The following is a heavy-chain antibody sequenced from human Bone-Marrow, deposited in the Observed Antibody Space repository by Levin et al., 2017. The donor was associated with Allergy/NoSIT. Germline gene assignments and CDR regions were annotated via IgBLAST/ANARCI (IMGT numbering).Heavy chain of an antibody. Sequence: LSFFSSFFPCLSFLLPFVRHCPGPFLFFFSLLPPSFLLLYYADSVKGRFTISRDNAKNTLYLQMSSLRADDTAFYYCVRGSTVPGVDYWGQGTLVTVSS. CDR3: VRGSTVPGVDY. CDR1: FFPCLSFL. CDR2: LPPSFLLL. V-gene: IGHV3-74*01. J-gene: IGHJ4*02. D-gene: IGHD4-17*01.